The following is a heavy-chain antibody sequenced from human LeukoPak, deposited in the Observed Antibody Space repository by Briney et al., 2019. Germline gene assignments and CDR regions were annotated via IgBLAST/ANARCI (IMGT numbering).Heavy chain of an antibody. CDR2: IYYSGST. Sequence: SETLSLTCTVSGGSISSYYWSWLRQPPGKGLEWLGYIYYSGSTNYNPSLKSRVTISVDTSKNQFSLKLSSVTAADTAVYYCARHLVEMATIANDAFDIWGQGTMVTVSS. CDR3: ARHLVEMATIANDAFDI. J-gene: IGHJ3*02. D-gene: IGHD5-24*01. V-gene: IGHV4-59*08. CDR1: GGSISSYY.